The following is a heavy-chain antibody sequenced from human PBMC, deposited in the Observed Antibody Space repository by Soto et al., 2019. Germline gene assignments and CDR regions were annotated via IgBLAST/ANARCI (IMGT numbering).Heavy chain of an antibody. CDR1: GFTFSGYA. V-gene: IGHV3-30-3*01. Sequence: QVQLVESGGGVVQPGRSLRLSCAASGFTFSGYAMHWVRQAPGKGLEWVAVISYDGSHKYYADSVKGRFTISRDNSKNTLYLQMNSLRAEDTAVYYCARDLEMATLTPSDYWGQGTLVTVSS. J-gene: IGHJ4*02. D-gene: IGHD5-12*01. CDR3: ARDLEMATLTPSDY. CDR2: ISYDGSHK.